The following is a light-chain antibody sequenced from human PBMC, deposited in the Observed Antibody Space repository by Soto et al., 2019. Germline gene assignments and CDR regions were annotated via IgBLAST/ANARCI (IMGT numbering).Light chain of an antibody. CDR3: CSFASSSPYV. CDR1: SSDVGGYDY. Sequence: QSALTQPASVSGSPGQSITISCTGTSSDVGGYDYVSWYQQHPGKAPELMIYEVGNRPSWVSNRFSGSKSGNTASLTISGHQADDAADYCCCSFASSSPYVFGTGTKVTVL. CDR2: EVG. V-gene: IGLV2-14*01. J-gene: IGLJ1*01.